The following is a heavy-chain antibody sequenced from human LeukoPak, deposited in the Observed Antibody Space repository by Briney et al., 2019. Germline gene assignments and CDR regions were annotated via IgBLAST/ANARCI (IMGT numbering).Heavy chain of an antibody. J-gene: IGHJ4*02. CDR1: VYTFTNYD. CDR3: ARRAHSGSYYVAFGY. D-gene: IGHD1-26*01. V-gene: IGHV1-8*03. CDR2: MNPNSGNT. Sequence: ASVKVSCKASVYTFTNYDINWVRQAAGQRLEWMGWMNPNSGNTGYAQKFQGRVTITRDTSITTAYMELSSLISEDTAVYYCARRAHSGSYYVAFGYWGQGTPVTVSS.